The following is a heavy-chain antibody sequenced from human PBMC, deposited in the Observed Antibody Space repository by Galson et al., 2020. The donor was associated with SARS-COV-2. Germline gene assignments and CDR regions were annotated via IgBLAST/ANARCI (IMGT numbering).Heavy chain of an antibody. J-gene: IGHJ4*02. CDR3: ASRGVVVPDTSFDY. CDR1: GFTFSSYG. CDR2: IKSDGITT. Sequence: GESLKISCAASGFTFSSYGMHWVRQVPGKGLVWVSRIKSDGITTTYADSVKGRFTISRDNAKNTLYLQMNSLRAEDTAVYYCASRGVVVPDTSFDYWGRGTLVTVS. V-gene: IGHV3-74*01. D-gene: IGHD3-22*01.